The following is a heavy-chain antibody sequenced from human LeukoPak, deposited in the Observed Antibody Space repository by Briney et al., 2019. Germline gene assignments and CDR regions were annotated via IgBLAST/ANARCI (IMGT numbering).Heavy chain of an antibody. D-gene: IGHD1-1*01. CDR1: WFTFSSFW. J-gene: IGHJ4*02. CDR2: INQDGSER. CDR3: ARDSGRREDY. V-gene: IGHV3-7*01. Sequence: GSPRPFCAAPWFTFSSFWMTLVRQAPGKGVEWVANINQDGSERYSVDSAKGRFTISRDNAKNSLYLQMNSLRAEDTAVYYCARDSGRREDYWGQGTLVTVSS.